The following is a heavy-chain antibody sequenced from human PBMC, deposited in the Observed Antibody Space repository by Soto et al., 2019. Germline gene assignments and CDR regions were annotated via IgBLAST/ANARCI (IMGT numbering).Heavy chain of an antibody. CDR3: ARGHRDNWNYAPYYYGMDV. CDR2: ISAYNGNT. Sequence: GASVKVSCKASGYTFTSYGISWVRQAPGQGLEWMGWISAYNGNTNYAQKLQGRVTMTTDTSTSTAYMELRSLRSDDTAVYYCARGHRDNWNYAPYYYGMDVWGQGTTVTVSS. CDR1: GYTFTSYG. D-gene: IGHD1-7*01. V-gene: IGHV1-18*01. J-gene: IGHJ6*02.